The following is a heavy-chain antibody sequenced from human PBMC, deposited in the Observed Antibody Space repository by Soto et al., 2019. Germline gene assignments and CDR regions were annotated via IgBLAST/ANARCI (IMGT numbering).Heavy chain of an antibody. V-gene: IGHV1-24*01. CDR1: GYTLTELS. CDR2: FDPEDGET. Sequence: SVKVSCKVSGYTLTELSMHWVRQAPGKGLEWVGGFDPEDGETIYAQKFQGRVTMTEDTSTDTAYMELSSLRSEDTAVYYCAILSGYSYGYRVRLFEYWGQGTLVTVSS. J-gene: IGHJ4*02. D-gene: IGHD5-18*01. CDR3: AILSGYSYGYRVRLFEY.